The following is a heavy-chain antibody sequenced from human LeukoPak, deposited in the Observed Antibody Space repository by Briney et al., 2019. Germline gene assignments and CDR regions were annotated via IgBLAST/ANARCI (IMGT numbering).Heavy chain of an antibody. CDR3: SRVGSSSLRDWFDP. D-gene: IGHD2-2*01. Sequence: GGSLRLSCAASGFPLDDYGMNWVRHVPGKGLEWVSGINWNGGSTGYADSVKGRFTISRDNAKNSLDLQMNSLRVEDTAVYYCSRVGSSSLRDWFDPWGQGTLVTVSS. CDR2: INWNGGST. CDR1: GFPLDDYG. J-gene: IGHJ5*02. V-gene: IGHV3-20*04.